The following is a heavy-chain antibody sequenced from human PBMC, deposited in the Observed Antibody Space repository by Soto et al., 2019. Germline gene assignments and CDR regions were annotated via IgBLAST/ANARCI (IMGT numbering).Heavy chain of an antibody. CDR1: GFSFSSYA. J-gene: IGHJ4*02. V-gene: IGHV3-23*01. CDR2: ISGSGDST. D-gene: IGHD6-19*01. CDR3: ARRSSGWYFDY. Sequence: EVQLLESGGGLVQPGGSLRLSCAASGFSFSSYAMNWVRQAPGKGLEWVSVISGSGDSTYYADSVKGRFNISRDKSKNTLYLQMISLRADDTAVYYCARRSSGWYFDYWGQGTLVTVSS.